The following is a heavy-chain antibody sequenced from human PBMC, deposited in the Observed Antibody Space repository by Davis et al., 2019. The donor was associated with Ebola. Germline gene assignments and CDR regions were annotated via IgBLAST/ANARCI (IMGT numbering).Heavy chain of an antibody. J-gene: IGHJ4*02. Sequence: PGGSLRPSCAVPGGPISSINWWSWVRQPPGKGLEWIGEIYHSGSTNYNPSLKSRVTISVDTSKNQFSLKLSSVTAADTAVYYCARGRIAARPGFFDYWGQGTLVTVSS. V-gene: IGHV4-4*02. CDR1: GGPISSINW. D-gene: IGHD6-6*01. CDR2: IYHSGST. CDR3: ARGRIAARPGFFDY.